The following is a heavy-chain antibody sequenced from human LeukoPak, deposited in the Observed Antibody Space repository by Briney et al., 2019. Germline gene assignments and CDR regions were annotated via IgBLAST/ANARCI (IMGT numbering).Heavy chain of an antibody. CDR2: IYTSGST. D-gene: IGHD1-26*01. Sequence: SETLSLTCTVSGGSIASYYWSWVRQPAGKGLEWIGRIYTSGSTNYNPSLKSRVTMSVDTCRNQFSLKMSSVTATDTAVYYCAKNGGSGTYYDGNFDYWGQGTLVTVSS. J-gene: IGHJ4*02. CDR1: GGSIASYY. CDR3: AKNGGSGTYYDGNFDY. V-gene: IGHV4-4*07.